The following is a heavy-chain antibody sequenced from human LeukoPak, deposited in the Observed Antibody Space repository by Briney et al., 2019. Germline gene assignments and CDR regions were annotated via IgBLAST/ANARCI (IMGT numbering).Heavy chain of an antibody. CDR2: IWYDGGYK. CDR3: AREGAERLFVSNWFDP. J-gene: IGHJ5*02. CDR1: GFSLSNYG. V-gene: IGHV3-33*01. D-gene: IGHD3-3*01. Sequence: PGGSLRLSCAASGFSLSNYGMHWVRQAPGKGLEWVAVIWYDGGYKYYADPVKGRFFITRDNSKNTLYLQMNSLRAEDTAVYYCAREGAERLFVSNWFDPWGQGTLVTVSS.